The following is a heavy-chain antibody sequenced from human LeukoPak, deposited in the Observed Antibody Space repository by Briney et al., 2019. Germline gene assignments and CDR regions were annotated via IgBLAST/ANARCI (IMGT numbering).Heavy chain of an antibody. D-gene: IGHD4-23*01. J-gene: IGHJ3*02. CDR2: MNPKSGGT. CDR3: ARVGYGGNSHAFDI. V-gene: IGHV1-2*02. CDR1: GYTFTDYY. Sequence: GASVKVSCKASGYTFTDYYMHWVRQAPGQGLEWMGWMNPKSGGTNYAQKFQGRVTMTRDTSISTAYMELSRLRSDDTAVYYCARVGYGGNSHAFDIWGQGTMVTVSS.